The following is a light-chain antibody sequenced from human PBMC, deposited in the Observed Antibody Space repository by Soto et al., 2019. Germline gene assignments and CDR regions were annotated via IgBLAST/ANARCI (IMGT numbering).Light chain of an antibody. CDR2: AAS. J-gene: IGKJ4*01. V-gene: IGKV1-9*01. CDR3: QQLNSY. Sequence: DIQMTQSPSSLSASVGDIVTITCQASQDISNYLNWYQQKPGKAPKLLIYAASTLQSGVPSRFRRSGSGTEFTLTISSLQPEDFATYYCQQLNSYFGGGTKVDIK. CDR1: QDISNY.